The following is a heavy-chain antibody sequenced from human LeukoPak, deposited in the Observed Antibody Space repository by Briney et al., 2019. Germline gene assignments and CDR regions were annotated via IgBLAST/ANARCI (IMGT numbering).Heavy chain of an antibody. V-gene: IGHV3-30*02. CDR3: AKDPCNTDAFDI. J-gene: IGHJ3*02. D-gene: IGHD2-2*02. CDR2: IRYDGSNK. CDR1: GFTFSSYG. Sequence: PGGSLRLSCAASGFTFSSYGTHWVRQAPGKGLEWVAFIRYDGSNKYYADSVKGRFAISRDNSKNTLYLQMNSLRAEDTAVYYCAKDPCNTDAFDIWGQGTMVTVSS.